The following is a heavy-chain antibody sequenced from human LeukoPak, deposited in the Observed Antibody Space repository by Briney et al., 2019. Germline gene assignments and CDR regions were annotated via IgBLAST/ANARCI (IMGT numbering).Heavy chain of an antibody. CDR1: RITVSTFW. CDR3: VTDRYSDSAFGD. CDR2: INTDGSVT. Sequence: PGGSLRLSCAASRITVSTFWMHWVRQAPGEGLVWVSRINTDGSVTNYADPVEGRFTISRDNAKNMLYLQMNDLRAEDTAVYYCVTDRYSDSAFGDWGQGTLVTVSS. D-gene: IGHD1-26*01. V-gene: IGHV3-74*01. J-gene: IGHJ4*02.